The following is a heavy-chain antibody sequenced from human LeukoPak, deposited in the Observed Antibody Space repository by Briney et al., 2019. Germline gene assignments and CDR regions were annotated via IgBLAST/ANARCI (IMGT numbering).Heavy chain of an antibody. V-gene: IGHV3-30*02. Sequence: GGSLRLSCAASGFTFSNFGMHWVRQAPGKGLEWVAFIRYDGTNKYYADSVKGRFTISRDDSKNTLYLQMNSLRPEDTAAYYCAKENSGWYYFDYWGQGTLVTVSS. D-gene: IGHD6-19*01. CDR1: GFTFSNFG. CDR3: AKENSGWYYFDY. J-gene: IGHJ4*02. CDR2: IRYDGTNK.